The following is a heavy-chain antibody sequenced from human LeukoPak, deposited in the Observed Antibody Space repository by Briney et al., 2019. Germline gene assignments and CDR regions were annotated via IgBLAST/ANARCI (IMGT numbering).Heavy chain of an antibody. CDR2: IYYSGST. D-gene: IGHD3-10*01. Sequence: PSETLSLTCTVSGGSISSYYWSWIRQPPGKGLEWIGYIYYSGSTNYNPSLKSRVTISVDTSKNQFSLKLSSVTAADTAVYYCARKRDLRGDFDYWGQGTLVTVSS. V-gene: IGHV4-59*01. J-gene: IGHJ4*02. CDR1: GGSISSYY. CDR3: ARKRDLRGDFDY.